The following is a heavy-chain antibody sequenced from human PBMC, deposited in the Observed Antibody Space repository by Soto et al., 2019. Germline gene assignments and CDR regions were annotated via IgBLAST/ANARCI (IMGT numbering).Heavy chain of an antibody. D-gene: IGHD6-19*01. CDR3: AVAVAGPAAIGY. J-gene: IGHJ4*02. V-gene: IGHV3-74*01. CDR2: INRDESST. Sequence: GGSLRLSCAASGFTFSSYWMHWVRQAPGKGLVWVSRINRDESSTTYADSVKGRFTIPRDNAKNTLYLQMNSLRAEDTAVYYCAVAVAGPAAIGYWGQGTLVTVSS. CDR1: GFTFSSYW.